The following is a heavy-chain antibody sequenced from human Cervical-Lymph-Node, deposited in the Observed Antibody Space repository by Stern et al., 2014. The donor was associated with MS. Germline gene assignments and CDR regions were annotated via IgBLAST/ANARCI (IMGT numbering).Heavy chain of an antibody. CDR1: GGSTSRRSYY. D-gene: IGHD3-22*01. J-gene: IGHJ4*02. CDR3: ARGARYSDSSGYYFYFDY. Sequence: QLQLQESGPGLVKPSQTLSLTCTVSGGSTSRRSYYWSWIRQPPGRGLEWIGSIYSSGNSFYNPSLKSRLTISLDTSKNQFSLRLNSVTATDTAVYYCARGARYSDSSGYYFYFDYWGQGTLVTVSS. CDR2: IYSSGNS. V-gene: IGHV4-30-4*01.